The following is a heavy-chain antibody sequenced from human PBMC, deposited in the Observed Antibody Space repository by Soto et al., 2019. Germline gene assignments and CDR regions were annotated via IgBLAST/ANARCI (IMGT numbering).Heavy chain of an antibody. D-gene: IGHD2-2*01. V-gene: IGHV4-39*01. CDR1: GGSISSSSYY. Sequence: QLQLQESGPGLVKPSETLSLTCTVSGGSISSSSYYWGWIRQPPGKGLEWIGSIYYSGSTYYNPSLKSRVTISVDTSKNQFSLKLSSVTAAYTAVYYCARHPAHRASQVLYYVDYWGQGTLVTVSS. J-gene: IGHJ4*02. CDR3: ARHPAHRASQVLYYVDY. CDR2: IYYSGST.